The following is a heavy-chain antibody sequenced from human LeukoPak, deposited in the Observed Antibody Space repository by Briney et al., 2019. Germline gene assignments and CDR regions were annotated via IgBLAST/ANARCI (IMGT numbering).Heavy chain of an antibody. J-gene: IGHJ4*02. CDR3: ARRYYYNLGSFPFDF. CDR2: IYYSGST. D-gene: IGHD3-10*01. Sequence: SETLSLTCTVSGGSISSYYWSWIRQPPGGGLEWIGYIYYSGSTNYNPSLKRRVTISLDTSKSQFSLKLRSVTAADTAVYYCARRYYYNLGSFPFDFWSQGTLVTVSS. V-gene: IGHV4-59*01. CDR1: GGSISSYY.